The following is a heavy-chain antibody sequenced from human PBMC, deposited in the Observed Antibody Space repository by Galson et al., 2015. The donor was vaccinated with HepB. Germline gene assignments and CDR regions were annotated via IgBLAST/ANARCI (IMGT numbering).Heavy chain of an antibody. CDR2: ISGSGGST. Sequence: SLRLSCAASGFTFSSYAMSWVRQAPGKGLEWVSAISGSGGSTYYADSVKGRFTISRDNSKNTLYLQMNSLRAEDTAVYYCAKDGGAGMATIFGLDKNAFDIWGQGTMVTVSS. V-gene: IGHV3-23*01. CDR1: GFTFSSYA. CDR3: AKDGGAGMATIFGLDKNAFDI. J-gene: IGHJ3*02. D-gene: IGHD5-24*01.